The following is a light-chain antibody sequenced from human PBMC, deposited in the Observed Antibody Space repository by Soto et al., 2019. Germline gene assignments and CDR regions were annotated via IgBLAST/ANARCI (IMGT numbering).Light chain of an antibody. Sequence: EIVMTQSPATLSVSPGERATLSCRASQSVSSNLAWYHQKPGQAPRLFIYGASTRPTGIPARFSGSGSGTEFTLTISSLQSEDFAVYYCQQYNNWPSTFGQGTKVEI. J-gene: IGKJ1*01. CDR1: QSVSSN. CDR2: GAS. CDR3: QQYNNWPST. V-gene: IGKV3-15*01.